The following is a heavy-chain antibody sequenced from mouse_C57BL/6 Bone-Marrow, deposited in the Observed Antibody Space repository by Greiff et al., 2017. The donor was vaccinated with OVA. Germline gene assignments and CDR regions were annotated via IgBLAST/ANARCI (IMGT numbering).Heavy chain of an antibody. J-gene: IGHJ3*01. CDR1: GYTFTSYW. Sequence: HVQLKQPGAELVKPGASVKLSCTASGYTFTSYWMHWVKQRPGRGLEWIGRIDPNSGGTTYNEKFKSKATLTVDKPSGTAYMQLSSLTSEDSAVYYCARDGSAWFAYWGQGTLVTVSA. CDR2: IDPNSGGT. V-gene: IGHV1-72*01. CDR3: ARDGSAWFAY. D-gene: IGHD2-3*01.